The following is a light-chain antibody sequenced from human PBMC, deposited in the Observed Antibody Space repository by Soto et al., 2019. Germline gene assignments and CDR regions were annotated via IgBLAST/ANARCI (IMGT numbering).Light chain of an antibody. CDR1: QSVRSSH. Sequence: EIVLTQSPGTLSLSPGERATLSCRASQSVRSSHLAWYQQMPGQAPRLLIYGTSNRATGIPDRFSGSGSGTDFTLTISRLEPEDFAVYYCQQYSSSPLTFGGGTKVDSK. CDR3: QQYSSSPLT. CDR2: GTS. J-gene: IGKJ4*01. V-gene: IGKV3-20*01.